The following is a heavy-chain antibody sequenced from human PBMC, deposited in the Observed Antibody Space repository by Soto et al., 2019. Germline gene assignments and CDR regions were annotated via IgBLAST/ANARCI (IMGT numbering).Heavy chain of an antibody. V-gene: IGHV3-74*01. CDR1: GFTFSNYW. J-gene: IGHJ6*02. Sequence: EVQLVESGGGLLQPGGSLRLSCAASGFTFSNYWMNWVRQAPGKGLVWVSRINSDGSTTNYADSVKGRFTIPRDNAKNTLHLQMNSLRADDTAVYYCARIDFWSGMDVWGQGTTVTVSS. CDR2: INSDGSTT. CDR3: ARIDFWSGMDV. D-gene: IGHD3-3*01.